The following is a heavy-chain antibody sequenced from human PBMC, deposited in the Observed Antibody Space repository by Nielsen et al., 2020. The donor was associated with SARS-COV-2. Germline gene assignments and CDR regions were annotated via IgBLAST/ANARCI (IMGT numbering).Heavy chain of an antibody. D-gene: IGHD5-12*01. CDR2: IWYDGSNE. V-gene: IGHV3-33*01. CDR1: GFTFSSYG. J-gene: IGHJ4*02. CDR3: AREAGYDLDF. Sequence: GESLKISCAASGFTFSSYGMDWVRQAPGKGLEWVAVIWYDGSNEYYADSVRGRFTISRDNSGNTLSLQMNGLRREDSAFYYCAREAGYDLDFWGQGTLLTVSP.